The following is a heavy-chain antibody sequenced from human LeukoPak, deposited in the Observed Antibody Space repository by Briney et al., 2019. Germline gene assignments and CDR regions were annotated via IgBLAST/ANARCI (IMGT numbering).Heavy chain of an antibody. CDR2: ISAYNGNT. V-gene: IGHV1-18*01. CDR3: EREEYVWGSYRDVDY. D-gene: IGHD3-16*02. Sequence: ASVRVSFKASGYTFSIYGITWVRQAPGQGLEWMGWISAYNGNTNYAQKIQDRVTMTTDTDTSTAYMELRRLRADDTAVYYCEREEYVWGSYRDVDYWGQGTLVTVSS. J-gene: IGHJ4*02. CDR1: GYTFSIYG.